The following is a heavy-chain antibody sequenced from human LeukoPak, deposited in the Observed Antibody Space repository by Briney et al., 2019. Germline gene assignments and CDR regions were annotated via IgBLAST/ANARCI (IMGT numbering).Heavy chain of an antibody. Sequence: GGSLRLSCAASGFSVISNYMNWGRQAPGKGLEWVSLIYGDVNTYYADSVKGRFIISRDNSKDTLYLQMNSLRAEDTAIYYCARGFTVRGGPFDIWGQGTMVTVSS. V-gene: IGHV3-53*01. CDR2: IYGDVNT. J-gene: IGHJ3*02. CDR3: ARGFTVRGGPFDI. D-gene: IGHD2-15*01. CDR1: GFSVISNY.